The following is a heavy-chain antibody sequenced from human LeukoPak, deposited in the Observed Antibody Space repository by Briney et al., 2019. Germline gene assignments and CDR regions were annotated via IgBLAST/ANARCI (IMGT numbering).Heavy chain of an antibody. CDR2: ISGSST. V-gene: IGHV3-23*01. Sequence: GGSLRLSCAASGFTFTNAWMSWVRQAPGKGLEWVSSISGSSTYYADSVKGRFTISKDTSKNTLYLQMNSLRAEDTAVYYCAKDRGYSSSWYQGDFDYWGQGTLVTVSS. CDR1: GFTFTNAW. J-gene: IGHJ4*02. D-gene: IGHD6-13*01. CDR3: AKDRGYSSSWYQGDFDY.